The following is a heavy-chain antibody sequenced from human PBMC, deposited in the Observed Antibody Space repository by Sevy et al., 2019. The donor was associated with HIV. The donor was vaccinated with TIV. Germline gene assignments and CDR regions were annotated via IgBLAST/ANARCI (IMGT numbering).Heavy chain of an antibody. Sequence: SETLSLTCTVSGGSISSYYWSWIRQPPGKGLEWIGYIYYSGSTNYNPALKSRVTISVDTSKNQFSLKLSSVTDADTAVYYCARVVSSSPYYYYGMDVWGQGTTVTVSS. J-gene: IGHJ6*02. CDR1: GGSISSYY. V-gene: IGHV4-59*01. D-gene: IGHD6-13*01. CDR3: ARVVSSSPYYYYGMDV. CDR2: IYYSGST.